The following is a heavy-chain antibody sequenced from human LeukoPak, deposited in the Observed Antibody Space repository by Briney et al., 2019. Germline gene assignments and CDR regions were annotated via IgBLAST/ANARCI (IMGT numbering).Heavy chain of an antibody. J-gene: IGHJ6*03. D-gene: IGHD5-18*01. Sequence: SETLSLTCTVSGGSISSYYWSWIRQPPGKGLEWIGYIYYSGSTNYNPSLKSRVTISVDTSKNQFSLKLSSVTAADTAVYYCARGGGYSYANGGGYYYYYMDVWGKGTTVTISS. CDR3: ARGGGYSYANGGGYYYYYMDV. V-gene: IGHV4-59*01. CDR1: GGSISSYY. CDR2: IYYSGST.